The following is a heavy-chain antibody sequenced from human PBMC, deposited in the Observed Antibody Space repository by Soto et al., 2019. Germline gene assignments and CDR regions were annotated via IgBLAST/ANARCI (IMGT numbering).Heavy chain of an antibody. CDR2: IWYDGSNK. V-gene: IGHV3-33*01. J-gene: IGHJ4*02. D-gene: IGHD3-22*01. CDR3: ARDQGNYYDSSGSFFDY. Sequence: GGSLRLSCAASGFTFSSYGMHWVRQAPGKGLEWVAVIWYDGSNKYYADSVKGRFTISRDNSKNTLYLQMNSLRAEDTAVYYCARDQGNYYDSSGSFFDYWGQGTLVTVSS. CDR1: GFTFSSYG.